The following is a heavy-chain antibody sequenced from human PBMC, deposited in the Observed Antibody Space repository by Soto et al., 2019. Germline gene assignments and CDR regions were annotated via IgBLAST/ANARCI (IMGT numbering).Heavy chain of an antibody. CDR3: AHRERLSSGWRPFDY. J-gene: IGHJ4*02. Sequence: QITLKESGPTLVKPTQTLTLTCTFSGFSLTTSGVGVGWIRQPPGKALEWLALIYWDDIERYSPSLKSRLTITKDTSKNQVVLTMTNVDPVDTATYYCAHRERLSSGWRPFDYWGQGTLVTVSS. D-gene: IGHD6-19*01. CDR2: IYWDDIE. V-gene: IGHV2-5*02. CDR1: GFSLTTSGVG.